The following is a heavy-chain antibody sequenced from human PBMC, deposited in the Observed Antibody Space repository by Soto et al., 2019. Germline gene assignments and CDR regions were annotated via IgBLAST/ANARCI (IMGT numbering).Heavy chain of an antibody. Sequence: QLQLQESGPGLVKPSETLSLTCTVSGGSISSSSYYWGWIRQPPGKGLEWIGSIYYSGSTYYNPSLKSRVTISVDTSKNQFSLKLSSVTAADTAVYYCASLDYYDSSGYYYHYWGQGTLVTVSS. CDR3: ASLDYYDSSGYYYHY. J-gene: IGHJ4*02. V-gene: IGHV4-39*01. D-gene: IGHD3-22*01. CDR1: GGSISSSSYY. CDR2: IYYSGST.